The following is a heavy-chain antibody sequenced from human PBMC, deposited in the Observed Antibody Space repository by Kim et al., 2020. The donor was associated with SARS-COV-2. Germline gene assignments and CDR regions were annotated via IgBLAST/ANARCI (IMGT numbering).Heavy chain of an antibody. V-gene: IGHV4-59*08. D-gene: IGHD2-2*01. Sequence: SETLSLTCTVSGGSISSYYWSWIRQPPGKGLEWIGYIYYSGSTNYNPSLKSRVTISVDTSKNQFSLKLSSVTAADTAVYYCARHMTEYQLLWPSYYFDYWGQGTLVTVSS. J-gene: IGHJ4*02. CDR2: IYYSGST. CDR1: GGSISSYY. CDR3: ARHMTEYQLLWPSYYFDY.